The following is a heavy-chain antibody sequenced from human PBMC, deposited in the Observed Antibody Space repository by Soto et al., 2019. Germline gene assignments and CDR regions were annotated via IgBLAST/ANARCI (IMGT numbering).Heavy chain of an antibody. CDR1: GYTFTSYG. CDR2: ISAYNGNT. Sequence: ASVKVSCKASGYTFTSYGISWVRQAPGQGLEWMGWISAYNGNTNYAQKLQGRVTMTTDTSTSTAYMELRSLRSDDTAVYYCARASSGWVFLNWFAPGGKEPLVTVSS. CDR3: ARASSGWVFLNWFAP. D-gene: IGHD6-19*01. V-gene: IGHV1-18*01. J-gene: IGHJ5*02.